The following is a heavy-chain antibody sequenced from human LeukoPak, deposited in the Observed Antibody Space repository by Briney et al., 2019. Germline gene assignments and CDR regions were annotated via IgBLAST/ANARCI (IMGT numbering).Heavy chain of an antibody. CDR2: INPNSGGT. J-gene: IGHJ4*02. D-gene: IGHD2-2*01. CDR3: ARGVPVGLNYFDY. CDR1: GYSFTDYY. V-gene: IGHV1-2*02. Sequence: ASVKVSCKTSGYSFTDYYIHWVRQAPGQGLEWMGWINPNSGGTNYAQKFQGRVTMTRDTSIRTTYMDLSRLIPDDTAVFYCARGVPVGLNYFDYWGQGTLVTVSS.